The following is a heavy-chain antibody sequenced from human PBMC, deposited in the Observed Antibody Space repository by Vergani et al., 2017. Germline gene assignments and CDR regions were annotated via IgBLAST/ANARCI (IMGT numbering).Heavy chain of an antibody. CDR2: VSYHGTKK. D-gene: IGHD3-22*01. J-gene: IGHJ4*02. CDR3: AKDNVPGYYDSSGYCDY. CDR1: GFTFSDHA. V-gene: IGHV3-30*18. Sequence: QVQLVESGGSVVQPGGSLRLSCAAAGFTFSDHAMHWVRQAPGMGLEWVAVVSYHGTKKYYADSVKGRFTISRDNSKNTLFLQMNSLRPEDTALYYCAKDNVPGYYDSSGYCDYWGQGTLVTVSS.